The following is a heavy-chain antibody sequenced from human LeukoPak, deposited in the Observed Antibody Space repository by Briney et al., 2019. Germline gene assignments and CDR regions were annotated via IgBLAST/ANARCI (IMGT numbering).Heavy chain of an antibody. CDR3: ARKLVYYDSSGYSHDALDI. V-gene: IGHV4-59*01. D-gene: IGHD3-22*01. CDR1: GGSISSYY. CDR2: IHYTGST. J-gene: IGHJ3*02. Sequence: SETLSLTCSVSGGSISSYYWTWIRQPPGKGLEWIGYIHYTGSTNYNPSLKSRVTILVDTSKNQFPLKLSSVTAADTAVYYCARKLVYYDSSGYSHDALDIWGQGTMVTVSS.